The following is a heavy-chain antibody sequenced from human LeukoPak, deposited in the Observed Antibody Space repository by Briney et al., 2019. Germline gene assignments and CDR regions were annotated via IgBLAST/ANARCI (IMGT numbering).Heavy chain of an antibody. D-gene: IGHD3-22*01. CDR2: IYYSGST. CDR3: ARDNTYYYDSSGYYYGMGYYYYGMDV. V-gene: IGHV4-31*03. J-gene: IGHJ6*02. CDR1: GGSISSSSYY. Sequence: SETLSLTCTVSGGSISSSSYYWGWIRQHPGKGLEWIGYIYYSGSTYYNPSLKSRVTISVDTSKNQFSLKLSSVTAADTAVYYCARDNTYYYDSSGYYYGMGYYYYGMDVWGQGTTVTVSS.